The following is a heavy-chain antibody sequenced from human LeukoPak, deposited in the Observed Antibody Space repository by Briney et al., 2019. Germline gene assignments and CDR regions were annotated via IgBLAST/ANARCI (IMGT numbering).Heavy chain of an antibody. V-gene: IGHV4-30-2*01. CDR2: IYHSGST. D-gene: IGHD6-13*01. Sequence: SETLSLTCTVSGGSISSGGYYWSWIRQPPGKGLEWIGYIYHSGSTYYNPSLKSRVTISVDRSKNQFSLKLSSVTAADTAVYYCARDVAAAGRAIGYFDYWGQGTLVTVSS. CDR3: ARDVAAAGRAIGYFDY. J-gene: IGHJ4*02. CDR1: GGSISSGGYY.